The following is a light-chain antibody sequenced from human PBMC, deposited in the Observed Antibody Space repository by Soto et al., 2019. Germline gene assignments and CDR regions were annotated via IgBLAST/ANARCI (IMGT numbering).Light chain of an antibody. CDR1: QNISSW. CDR3: QQYNRSPCT. J-gene: IGKJ1*01. Sequence: DIQVPHPPSTLSGSVGDRATITYRASQNISSWLDWYQQKPGPAPNLLIYRASTLESEIPSRFSGSGSGTEFTLTISSLQPDDFATYYCQQYNRSPCTFGQGTKADIK. V-gene: IGKV1-5*03. CDR2: RAS.